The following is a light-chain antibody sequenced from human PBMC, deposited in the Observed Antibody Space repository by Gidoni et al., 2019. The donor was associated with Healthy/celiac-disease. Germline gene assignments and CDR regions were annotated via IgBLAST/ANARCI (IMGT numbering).Light chain of an antibody. J-gene: IGKJ1*01. V-gene: IGKV1-39*01. CDR3: QLSYSTPPWT. CDR2: AAS. Sequence: DIQMTQSPSSLSASVGDRVTITCRKAPTLLIYAASSLQSGVPSRFSGSGSGTDFTLTISSLQPEDFATYYCQLSYSTPPWTCGQGTKVEIK.